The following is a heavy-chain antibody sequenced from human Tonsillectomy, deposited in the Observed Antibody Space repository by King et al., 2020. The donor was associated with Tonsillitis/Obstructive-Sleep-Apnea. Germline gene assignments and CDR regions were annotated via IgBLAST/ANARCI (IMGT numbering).Heavy chain of an antibody. V-gene: IGHV1-2*02. Sequence: GQLVQSGAEVKKPGASVMVSCKASGYTFTGYYMHWVRQAPGQGLEWMGWINPNSGGTRYAQKFQGRVTMTRDTSISTAYMQLSRLRSDDTAVYYCATTGRTVTTPWCFHLWGRGTLVTVSS. CDR2: INPNSGGT. D-gene: IGHD4-17*01. CDR3: ATTGRTVTTPWCFHL. CDR1: GYTFTGYY. J-gene: IGHJ2*01.